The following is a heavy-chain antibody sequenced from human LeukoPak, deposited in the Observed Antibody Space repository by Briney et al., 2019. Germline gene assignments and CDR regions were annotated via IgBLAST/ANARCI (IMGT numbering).Heavy chain of an antibody. CDR1: GFTVSSYS. V-gene: IGHV3-21*01. D-gene: IGHD2-21*02. J-gene: IGHJ4*01. CDR3: ARDRGAYCGGDCYLGFDY. CDR2: IAGSSGYI. Sequence: GGSLRLAWAASGFTVSSYSMNWGRQAAGKWLEWGSSIAGSSGYISYADSVKGRFTISRDNAKKSLYLQMTSLTAEDTAVYYCARDRGAYCGGDCYLGFDYWGRGTLVTVSS.